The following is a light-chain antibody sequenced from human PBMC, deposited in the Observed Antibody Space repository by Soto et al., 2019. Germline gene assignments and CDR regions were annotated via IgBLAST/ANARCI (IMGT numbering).Light chain of an antibody. J-gene: IGLJ3*02. CDR1: SSDVGGYNY. CDR2: EVS. CDR3: SSYTSGSTWV. Sequence: QSALTQPASVSGSPGQSITISCTGTSSDVGGYNYVSWYQQHLGKAPKLMIYEVSNRPSGVSNRFSGSKSGNTASLTISGLQAEDEADYYCSSYTSGSTWVFGGGTKVTVL. V-gene: IGLV2-14*01.